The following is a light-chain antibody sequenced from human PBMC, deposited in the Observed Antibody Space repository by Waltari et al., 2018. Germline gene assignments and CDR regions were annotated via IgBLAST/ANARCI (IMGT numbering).Light chain of an antibody. V-gene: IGKV3-11*01. Sequence: EIVLPQSPATLSLSPGERATLSCRASQSVSSYLAWYQQKPGQAPRLLIYDASTRATGIPARFSGSGSGTDFTLTINSLEPEDFAVYYCQQRSDWPALTFGGGTKVEIK. CDR2: DAS. CDR3: QQRSDWPALT. CDR1: QSVSSY. J-gene: IGKJ4*01.